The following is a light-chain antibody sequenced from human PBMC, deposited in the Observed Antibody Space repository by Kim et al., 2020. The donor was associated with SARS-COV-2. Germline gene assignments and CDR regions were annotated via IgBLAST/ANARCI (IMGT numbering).Light chain of an antibody. CDR2: GAS. CDR3: QQNDNWPFT. Sequence: EVLMTQSPATLSVSPGERATLSCRASQSVSSSLAWYQQKPGQAPRLLIYGASTRATDIPARFSGSGSGTDFTLTISSLQSEDFAVYYCQQNDNWPFTFGPGTKVDIK. V-gene: IGKV3D-15*01. CDR1: QSVSSS. J-gene: IGKJ3*01.